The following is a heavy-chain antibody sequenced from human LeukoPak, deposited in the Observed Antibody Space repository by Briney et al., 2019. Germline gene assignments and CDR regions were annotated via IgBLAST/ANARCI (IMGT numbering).Heavy chain of an antibody. V-gene: IGHV3-30*04. J-gene: IGHJ4*02. CDR3: ARDRGSGTPTYYFDY. D-gene: IGHD3-10*01. Sequence: PGGSLRLSCAASGFSFNNYAMYWVRQAPCKGLEWVTVMPYDGRNAFYADSVKGRFTISRDNSKNTLYLQMVSLGAEDTAVYYCARDRGSGTPTYYFDYWGQGTLVTVSS. CDR1: GFSFNNYA. CDR2: MPYDGRNA.